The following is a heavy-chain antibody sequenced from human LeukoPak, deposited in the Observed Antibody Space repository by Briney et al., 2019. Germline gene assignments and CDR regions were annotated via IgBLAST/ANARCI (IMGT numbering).Heavy chain of an antibody. V-gene: IGHV4-34*01. CDR3: ARGGYYFDY. J-gene: IGHJ4*02. Sequence: LETLTLTCAVYGGSFSGYYWSWIRQPPGKGLEWIGEINHSGSTKYNPSLKSRVTISVDTSKNQFPLKLSSVTAADTAVYYCARGGYYFDYWGQGSLVTVSS. CDR2: INHSGST. CDR1: GGSFSGYY.